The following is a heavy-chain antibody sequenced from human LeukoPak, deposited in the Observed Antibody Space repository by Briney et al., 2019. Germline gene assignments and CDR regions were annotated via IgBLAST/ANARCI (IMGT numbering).Heavy chain of an antibody. CDR3: ARSNQGLPNWFDP. CDR2: IYHSGST. J-gene: IGHJ5*02. V-gene: IGHV4-30-2*01. Sequence: PSQTRSLTCAVSGGSISGGGYSSSWIRQPPGKGLEWIGYIYHSGSTYYNPSLKSRVTISVDRSKNQFSLKLSSVTAADTAVYYCARSNQGLPNWFDPWGQGTLVTVSS. CDR1: GGSISGGGYS.